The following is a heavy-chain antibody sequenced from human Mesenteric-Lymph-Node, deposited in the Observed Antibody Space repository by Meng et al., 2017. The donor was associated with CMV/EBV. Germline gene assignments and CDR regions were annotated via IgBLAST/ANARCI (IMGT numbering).Heavy chain of an antibody. J-gene: IGHJ4*02. Sequence: SETLSLTCTVSGDSISSGDYYWSWIRQPPGKGLEWIGYIYYSGSTYYNPSLKSRVTISVDTSKNQFSLKLSSVTAADTAVYYCARDGYDFWSGYPVWGQGTLVTVSS. V-gene: IGHV4-30-4*08. CDR2: IYYSGST. CDR3: ARDGYDFWSGYPV. CDR1: GDSISSGDYY. D-gene: IGHD3-3*01.